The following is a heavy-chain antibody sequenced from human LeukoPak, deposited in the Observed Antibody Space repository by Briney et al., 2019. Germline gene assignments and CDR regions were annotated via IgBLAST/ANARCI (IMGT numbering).Heavy chain of an antibody. CDR3: AKAWRTLAAAPTHHL. Sequence: PGGSLRLSCAASGFTFDDYDMSWVRQAPGKGLEWVSAISGSGGSTYYADSVKGRFTISRDNSKNTLYLQMNSLRAEDTAVYYCAKAWRTLAAAPTHHLWGQGTLVTVSS. CDR1: GFTFDDYD. V-gene: IGHV3-23*01. CDR2: ISGSGGST. J-gene: IGHJ4*02. D-gene: IGHD6-13*01.